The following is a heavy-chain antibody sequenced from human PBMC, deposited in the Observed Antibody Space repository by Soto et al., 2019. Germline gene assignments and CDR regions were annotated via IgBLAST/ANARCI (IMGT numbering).Heavy chain of an antibody. D-gene: IGHD1-7*01. CDR1: GFSLSNARMG. Sequence: QVTLKESGPVLVKPTEPLTLTCTVSGFSLSNARMGVSWIRQPPGKALEWLAHIFSNDEKSYSTSLKSRLTISKDTSKSQVVLTMTNMDPVDTATYYCARIQDNWNWVDYWGQGTLVTVSS. V-gene: IGHV2-26*01. CDR3: ARIQDNWNWVDY. J-gene: IGHJ4*02. CDR2: IFSNDEK.